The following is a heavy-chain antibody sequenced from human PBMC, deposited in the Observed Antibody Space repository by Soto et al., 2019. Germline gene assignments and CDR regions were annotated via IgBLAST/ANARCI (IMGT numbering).Heavy chain of an antibody. CDR2: VYHNGGP. J-gene: IGHJ4*02. V-gene: IGHV4-4*02. CDR1: DGFISSSNY. D-gene: IGHD2-15*01. Sequence: QVQLQESGPGLVKPSGTLSLTCAVSDGFISSSNYWSWVRQPPGKGLEWIGQVYHNGGPSYNPSLGSRVTMSIDKSKNQFSLILSAVTGADTAVYFCVRHGGRLFDYWGPGHLVTVAS. CDR3: VRHGGRLFDY.